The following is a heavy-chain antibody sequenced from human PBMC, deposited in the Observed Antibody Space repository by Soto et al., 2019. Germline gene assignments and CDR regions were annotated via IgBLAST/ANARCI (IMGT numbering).Heavy chain of an antibody. J-gene: IGHJ4*02. CDR2: ISSSGNDM. Sequence: QVQLVESGGGLVMPGESLRLSCAASGFTFSDHYMSWIRQAPGKRLEWVSYISSSGNDMYYADSVKGRFTVSRDNAVNSLYLQMNSLRADDTAVYYCARRAASGRHFHHWGEGILVRVSS. V-gene: IGHV3-11*01. CDR3: ARRAASGRHFHH. CDR1: GFTFSDHY. D-gene: IGHD6-13*01.